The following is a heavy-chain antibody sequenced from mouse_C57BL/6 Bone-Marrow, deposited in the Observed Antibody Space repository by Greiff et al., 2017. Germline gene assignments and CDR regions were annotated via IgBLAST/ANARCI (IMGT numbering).Heavy chain of an antibody. V-gene: IGHV1-55*01. CDR2: IYPGSGST. J-gene: IGHJ2*01. D-gene: IGHD2-4*01. CDR1: GYTFTSYW. Sequence: QVQLQQPGAELVKPGASVKMSCKASGYTFTSYWITWVKQRPGQGLEWIGDIYPGSGSTNYNEKFKSKATLTVDTSSSTAYMQLSSLTSEDSAVYYCAREDYDYGYFDYWGQGTTLTVSS. CDR3: AREDYDYGYFDY.